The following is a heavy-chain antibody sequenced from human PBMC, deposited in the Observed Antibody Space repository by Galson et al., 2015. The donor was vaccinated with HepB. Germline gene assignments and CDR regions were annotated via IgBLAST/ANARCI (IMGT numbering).Heavy chain of an antibody. CDR3: ATGDFWSLFDF. CDR1: GFTFSHAW. V-gene: IGHV3-15*01. CDR2: IISKIDGGTT. D-gene: IGHD3-3*01. Sequence: SLRLSCAASGFTFSHAWMSWVRQAPGKGLEWVGRIISKIDGGTTDYAAPVKGRFTISRDDSKNTLYLQMNSLKTEDTAVYFCATGDFWSLFDFWGQGTLVSASS. J-gene: IGHJ4*02.